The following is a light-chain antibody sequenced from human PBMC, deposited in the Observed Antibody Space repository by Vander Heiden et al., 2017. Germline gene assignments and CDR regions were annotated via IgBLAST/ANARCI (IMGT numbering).Light chain of an antibody. CDR2: GNN. J-gene: IGLJ2*01. CDR3: NSRDTSGDHVV. V-gene: IGLV3-19*01. Sequence: SSELTQDPAVSVALGQTVRITCQGDSLRNYSASWYLQKPGQAPVLVIYGNNNRPSGIPDRFSGSSSGDTTSLTITGAQAGDEADYYCNSRDTSGDHVVFGGGTKLTVL. CDR1: SLRNYS.